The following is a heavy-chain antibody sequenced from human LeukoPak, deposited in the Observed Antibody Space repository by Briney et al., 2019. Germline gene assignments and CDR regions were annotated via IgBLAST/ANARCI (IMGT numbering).Heavy chain of an antibody. Sequence: GSLRLSCTASGFTFGDYAMSWFRQAPGKGLEWVGFIRSKAYGGTTEYAASVKGRFTISRDDSKSIAYLQMNSLKTEDTAVYYCTRMATGIFDWFDPWGQGTLVTVSS. CDR2: IRSKAYGGTT. CDR3: TRMATGIFDWFDP. V-gene: IGHV3-49*03. D-gene: IGHD5-24*01. J-gene: IGHJ5*02. CDR1: GFTFGDYA.